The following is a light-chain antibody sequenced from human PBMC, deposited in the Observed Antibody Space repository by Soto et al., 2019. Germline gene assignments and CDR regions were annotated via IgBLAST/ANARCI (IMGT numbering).Light chain of an antibody. Sequence: EIVVTQSPATLSVSPGERATLSCRASQSVSGSLAWYQQKPGQAPRLLIYGASTRATGIPARFSGSGSGTEFTLTISSLQSEDFAVYYCQQYNNWPPAFGQGTKVEIK. CDR1: QSVSGS. J-gene: IGKJ1*01. CDR3: QQYNNWPPA. V-gene: IGKV3-15*01. CDR2: GAS.